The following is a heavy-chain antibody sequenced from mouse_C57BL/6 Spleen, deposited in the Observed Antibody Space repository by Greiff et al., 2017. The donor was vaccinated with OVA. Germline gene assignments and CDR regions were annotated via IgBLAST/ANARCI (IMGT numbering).Heavy chain of an antibody. CDR3: ARFGDGYYAMDY. V-gene: IGHV1-22*01. CDR1: GYTFTDYN. D-gene: IGHD2-3*01. J-gene: IGHJ4*01. Sequence: EVQLQQSGPELVKPGASVTMSCKASGYTFTDYNMHWVKQSHGKSLEWIGYIKPKNGGTSYNQKFKGKATLTVNKSSSTAYMELRSLTSDDSAVYYCARFGDGYYAMDYWGQGTSVTVSS. CDR2: IKPKNGGT.